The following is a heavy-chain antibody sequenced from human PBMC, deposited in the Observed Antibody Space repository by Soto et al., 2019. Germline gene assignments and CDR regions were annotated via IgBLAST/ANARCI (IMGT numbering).Heavy chain of an antibody. D-gene: IGHD1-20*01. CDR3: VSGTGSSGYSQRWFDP. CDR1: GFTFSTFA. J-gene: IGHJ5*02. CDR2: TSFDEVNK. Sequence: QVQLVESGGGVVQPGRSLRLSCAASGFTFSTFAMHWARQAPGKGLEWVAVTSFDEVNKYYAESVKGRFTISRDNSRDTLYLQMDSLRVEDTAVYYCVSGTGSSGYSQRWFDPWGQGILVTVSS. V-gene: IGHV3-30-3*01.